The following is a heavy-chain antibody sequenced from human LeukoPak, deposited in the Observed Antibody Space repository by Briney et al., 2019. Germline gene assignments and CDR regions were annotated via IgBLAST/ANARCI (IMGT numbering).Heavy chain of an antibody. Sequence: GGSLRLSCAASGFTYNYYSMNWVCQAPGKGLEWVSSISSSSRYIYYADSVKGRFTISRDNAKNSLFLQMNSLRAEDTAIYYCARDREEDYYMDVWGKGATVTVSS. CDR1: GFTYNYYS. V-gene: IGHV3-21*01. CDR2: ISSSSRYI. J-gene: IGHJ6*03. CDR3: ARDREEDYYMDV.